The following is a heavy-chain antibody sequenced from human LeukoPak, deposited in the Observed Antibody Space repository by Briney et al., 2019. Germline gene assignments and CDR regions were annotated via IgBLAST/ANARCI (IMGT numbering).Heavy chain of an antibody. CDR3: ARDLGVAGNFDY. J-gene: IGHJ4*02. V-gene: IGHV3-48*04. CDR1: GFTFSTFS. D-gene: IGHD6-19*01. CDR2: ISSNGSTI. Sequence: GGSLRLSCAGSGFTFSTFSFNWVRQAPGKGLEWVSYISSNGSTIYYADSVKGRFTISRDNAKNSLYLQMNSLRAEDTAVYYCARDLGVAGNFDYWGQGTLVTVSS.